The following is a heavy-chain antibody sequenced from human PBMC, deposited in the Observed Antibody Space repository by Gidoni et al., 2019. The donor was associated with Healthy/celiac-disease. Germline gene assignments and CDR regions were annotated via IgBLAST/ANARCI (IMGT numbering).Heavy chain of an antibody. CDR3: AKDPNLRNRRYSSGWYR. CDR2: ISYDGSNK. V-gene: IGHV3-30*18. CDR1: GFTFSSYG. Sequence: QVQLVESGGGVVQPGRSLRLSCAASGFTFSSYGMHWVRQAPGKGLEWVAVISYDGSNKYYADSVKGRFTISRDNSKNTLYLQMNSLRAEDTAVYYCAKDPNLRNRRYSSGWYRWGQGTLVTVSS. J-gene: IGHJ4*02. D-gene: IGHD6-19*01.